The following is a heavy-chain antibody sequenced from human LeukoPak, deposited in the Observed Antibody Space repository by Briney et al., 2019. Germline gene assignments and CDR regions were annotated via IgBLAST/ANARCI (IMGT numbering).Heavy chain of an antibody. J-gene: IGHJ5*02. D-gene: IGHD3-16*01. CDR2: IYYTGST. V-gene: IGHV4-39*01. Sequence: NPSETLSLTCTVSGDSISGSRFYWGWIRQPPGQGLEGIATIYYTGSTFYNPSLQSRVTMSVDSSKNQFSLKLTSVTAADTAIYYCGRRDGAAWGQGTLVTVSS. CDR3: GRRDGAA. CDR1: GDSISGSRFY.